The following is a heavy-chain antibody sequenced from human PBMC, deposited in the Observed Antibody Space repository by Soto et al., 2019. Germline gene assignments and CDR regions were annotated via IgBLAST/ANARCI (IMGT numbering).Heavy chain of an antibody. J-gene: IGHJ6*03. CDR1: GYTFTSYD. CDR2: MNPNSGNT. D-gene: IGHD3-16*01. Sequence: QVQLVQSGAEVKKPGASVKVSCKASGYTFTSYDINWVRQATGQGLEWMGWMNPNSGNTGYAQKYQGRVTMTRNTSISTAYMELSSLRSEDTAVYYCARATSFGYDYYMDVWGKGTTVTVSS. CDR3: ARATSFGYDYYMDV. V-gene: IGHV1-8*01.